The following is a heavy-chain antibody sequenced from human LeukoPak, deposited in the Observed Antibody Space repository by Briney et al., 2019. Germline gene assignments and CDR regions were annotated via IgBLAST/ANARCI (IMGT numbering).Heavy chain of an antibody. CDR2: ISGRGGNT. D-gene: IGHD3-10*01. Sequence: GGSLRLSCAASGFTFSSYSMNWVRQAPGKGLEWVSAISGRGGNTYYADSVKGRFTISRDNSKNTLYLQMNSLRAEDTAIYYCAKDLLRGVIAEDAFDIWGQGTMVTVSS. J-gene: IGHJ3*02. CDR1: GFTFSSYS. CDR3: AKDLLRGVIAEDAFDI. V-gene: IGHV3-23*01.